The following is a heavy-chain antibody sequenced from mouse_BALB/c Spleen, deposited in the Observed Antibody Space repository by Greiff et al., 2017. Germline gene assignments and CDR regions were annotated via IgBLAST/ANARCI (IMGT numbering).Heavy chain of an antibody. J-gene: IGHJ2*01. V-gene: IGHV5-6*01. CDR1: GFTFSSYG. CDR2: ISSGGSYT. CDR3: ARRGNYYFDY. D-gene: IGHD2-1*01. Sequence: EVQVVESGGDLVKPGGSLKLSCAASGFTFSSYGMSWVRQTPDKRLEWVATISSGGSYTYYPDSVKGRFTISRDNAKNTLYLQMSSLKSEDTAMYYCARRGNYYFDYWGQGTTLTVSS.